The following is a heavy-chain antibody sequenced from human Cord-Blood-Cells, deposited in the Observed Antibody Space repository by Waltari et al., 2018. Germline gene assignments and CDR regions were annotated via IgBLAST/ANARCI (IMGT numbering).Heavy chain of an antibody. J-gene: IGHJ4*02. D-gene: IGHD6-13*01. CDR3: ARLAGSSWYNFDY. V-gene: IGHV4-39*01. CDR1: GGSISSSSYY. CDR2: IYYSGRT. Sequence: QLQLQESGPGLVKPSETLSLTCTVSGGSISSSSYYWGWIRQPPGKGLEWIGSIYYSGRTYYTPSLKSRVTISVDTSKNQFSLKLSSVTAADTAVYYCARLAGSSWYNFDYWGQGTLVTVSS.